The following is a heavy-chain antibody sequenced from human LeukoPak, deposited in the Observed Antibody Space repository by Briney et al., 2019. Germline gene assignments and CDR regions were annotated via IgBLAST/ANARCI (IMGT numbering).Heavy chain of an antibody. J-gene: IGHJ4*02. Sequence: GGSLRLSCAASGFTFSSYSMKWVRQAPGKGLEWVSYISSSGSTIYYADSVKGRFTISRDNAKNSLYLQVTSLRAEDTAVYYCARSPPSWNSGWIDYWGQGTLVTVYS. V-gene: IGHV3-48*04. CDR3: ARSPPSWNSGWIDY. CDR1: GFTFSSYS. D-gene: IGHD6-19*01. CDR2: ISSSGSTI.